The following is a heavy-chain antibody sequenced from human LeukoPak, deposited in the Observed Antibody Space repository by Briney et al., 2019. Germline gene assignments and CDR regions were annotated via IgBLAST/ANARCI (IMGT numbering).Heavy chain of an antibody. D-gene: IGHD3-22*01. Sequence: ASVKVSCKASGYSFTSHDINWVRQATGQGLEWMGWISAYNGNTNYAQKLQGRVTMTTDTSTSTAYMELRSLRSDDTAVYYCARDEAADYYDSSGAADAFDIWGQGTMVTVSS. CDR3: ARDEAADYYDSSGAADAFDI. V-gene: IGHV1-18*01. CDR1: GYSFTSHD. CDR2: ISAYNGNT. J-gene: IGHJ3*02.